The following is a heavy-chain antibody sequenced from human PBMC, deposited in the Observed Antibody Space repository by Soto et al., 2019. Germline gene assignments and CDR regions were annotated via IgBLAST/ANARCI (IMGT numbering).Heavy chain of an antibody. D-gene: IGHD2-15*01. CDR3: ARGYCGGGGCYLRREAFEV. Sequence: EVQLVESGGGLVMPGGSLRLSCAASGFTFSAYHMNWVRQAPGKGLEWVSSINPTSSHIYYADSVRGRFTISRDDSKNSVSLQMNSLRTEDAALYYCARGYCGGGGCYLRREAFEVWGQGTMVTVSS. J-gene: IGHJ3*01. CDR1: GFTFSAYH. V-gene: IGHV3-21*01. CDR2: INPTSSHI.